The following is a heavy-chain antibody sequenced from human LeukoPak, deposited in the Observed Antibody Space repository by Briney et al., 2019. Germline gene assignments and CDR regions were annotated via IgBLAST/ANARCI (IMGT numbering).Heavy chain of an antibody. CDR2: IYYSGST. CDR3: ARTSRLNPSGYSYGFPTLLFDY. Sequence: SETLSLTCTVSGGSIGSSSYYWGWIRQPPGKGLEWIGSIYYSGSTYYNPSLKSRVTISVDTSKNQFSLKLSSVTAADTAVYYCARTSRLNPSGYSYGFPTLLFDYWGQGTLVTVSS. CDR1: GGSIGSSSYY. V-gene: IGHV4-39*07. J-gene: IGHJ4*02. D-gene: IGHD5-18*01.